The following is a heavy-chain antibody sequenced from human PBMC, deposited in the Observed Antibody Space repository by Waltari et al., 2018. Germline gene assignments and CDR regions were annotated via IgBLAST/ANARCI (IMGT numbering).Heavy chain of an antibody. J-gene: IGHJ4*02. CDR1: GFTVSSYA. CDR2: ISGSGGST. V-gene: IGHV3-23*04. CDR3: EVTPSAGY. D-gene: IGHD4-4*01. Sequence: EVQLVESGGGLVQHGESLRLSWAASGFTVSSYAMRWVRQAPGKGLEWVSAISGSGGSTYYADSVKGRFTISRDNSKNTLYLQMNSLRAEDTAVYYCEVTPSAGYWGQGTLVTVSS.